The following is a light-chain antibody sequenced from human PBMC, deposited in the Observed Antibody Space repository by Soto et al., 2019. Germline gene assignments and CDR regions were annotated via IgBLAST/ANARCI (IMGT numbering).Light chain of an antibody. CDR1: SSNIGSNT. V-gene: IGLV1-44*01. CDR2: SNN. J-gene: IGLJ2*01. CDR3: AAWDDSLNGRGV. Sequence: QSVLTQPPSASGNPGQRVTISCSGSSSNIGSNTVNWYQQLPGTAPKLLIYSNNQRPSGVPDRFSGSKSGTSASLAISGLQSEDEADYYCAAWDDSLNGRGVFGGGTQLTVL.